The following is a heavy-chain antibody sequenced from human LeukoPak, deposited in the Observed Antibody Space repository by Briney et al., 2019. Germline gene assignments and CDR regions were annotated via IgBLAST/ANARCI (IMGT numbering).Heavy chain of an antibody. J-gene: IGHJ5*02. Sequence: PLESLSLTRTLSGGSISRYYWSGIRQPPGKRQEGIGYISVIVGAHYNPSLKSRAPILLDTAKNQFSLKLSSVTAADTAVYYCARVETYYDILTGYYPRNWFDPWGQGTLVSASS. CDR1: GGSISRYY. D-gene: IGHD3-9*01. CDR3: ARVETYYDILTGYYPRNWFDP. CDR2: ISVIVGA. V-gene: IGHV4-59*01.